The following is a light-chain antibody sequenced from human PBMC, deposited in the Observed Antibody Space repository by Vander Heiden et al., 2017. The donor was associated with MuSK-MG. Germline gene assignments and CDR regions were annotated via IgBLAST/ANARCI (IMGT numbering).Light chain of an antibody. CDR2: KDS. J-gene: IGLJ1*01. V-gene: IGLV3-1*01. CDR3: QAGDSSTYV. Sequence: SYELTQPPSVSVSPGQTASITCSGDKLGDKYACWYQQKPGQSPVLVIYKDSKRPSGIPERFSGSNSGNTATLTISGTQARDEADYYCQAGDSSTYVFGTGTKVTVL. CDR1: KLGDKY.